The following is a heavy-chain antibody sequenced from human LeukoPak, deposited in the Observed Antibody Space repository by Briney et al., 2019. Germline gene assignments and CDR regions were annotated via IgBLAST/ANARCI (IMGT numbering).Heavy chain of an antibody. J-gene: IGHJ4*02. D-gene: IGHD6-19*01. CDR2: ISGSGSNT. CDR1: GITFNNYA. Sequence: GGSLRLSCAASGITFNNYAMSWVRQAPGKGLEWVSSISGSGSNTYYAESVKGRFTISRDNSKNTLCLQMNSLRAEDTAVYYCAKDGGGWYTSGWYYFDYWGQGTLVTVSS. CDR3: AKDGGGWYTSGWYYFDY. V-gene: IGHV3-23*01.